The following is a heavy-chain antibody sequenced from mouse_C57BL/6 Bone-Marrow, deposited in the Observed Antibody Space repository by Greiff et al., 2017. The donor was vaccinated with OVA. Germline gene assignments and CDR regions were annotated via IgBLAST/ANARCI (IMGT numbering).Heavy chain of an antibody. Sequence: EVQLVESGGGLVQPGGSLKLSCAASGFTFSDFYMYWIRQTPEKRLEWVAYISNGGGSTYYPDTVKGRFTISSDNAKNTLYLQMSRLKSEDTAMYYCARLDAMDYWGQGTSVTVSS. J-gene: IGHJ4*01. CDR1: GFTFSDFY. CDR3: ARLDAMDY. CDR2: ISNGGGST. V-gene: IGHV5-12*01.